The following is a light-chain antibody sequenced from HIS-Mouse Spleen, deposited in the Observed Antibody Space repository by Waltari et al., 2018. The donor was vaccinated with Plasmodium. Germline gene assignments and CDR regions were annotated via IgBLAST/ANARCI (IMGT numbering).Light chain of an antibody. V-gene: IGKV3-15*01. J-gene: IGKJ3*01. Sequence: EIVMTQSPATLSVSPGERATLSYRASPSVSSNLAWYQQKPGQAPRTLSYGASTRATGIPARFSGSGSGTEFTLTISSLQSEDFAVYYCQQYNNWSFTFGPGTKVDIK. CDR1: PSVSSN. CDR3: QQYNNWSFT. CDR2: GAS.